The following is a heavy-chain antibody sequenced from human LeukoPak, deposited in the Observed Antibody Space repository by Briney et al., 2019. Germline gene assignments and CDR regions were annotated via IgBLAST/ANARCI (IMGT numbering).Heavy chain of an antibody. J-gene: IGHJ4*02. V-gene: IGHV3-30-3*01. Sequence: GGYLRLSCAASGFTFSTHAMHWVRQAPGEGLEWVAVMSYDGGNKYYADSVKGRFTVSRDNPKNTLYLQMNSLRAEDTAVYYCARDRGNNYGYLGFFDYWGQGALVTVSS. D-gene: IGHD5-18*01. CDR3: ARDRGNNYGYLGFFDY. CDR1: GFTFSTHA. CDR2: MSYDGGNK.